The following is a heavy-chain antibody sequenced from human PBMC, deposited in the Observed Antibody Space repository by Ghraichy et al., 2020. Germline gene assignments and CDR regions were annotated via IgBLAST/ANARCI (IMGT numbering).Heavy chain of an antibody. CDR1: GFTFDDYA. CDR2: ISWNSGSI. Sequence: GGSLRLSCAASGFTFDDYAMHWVRQAPGKGLEWVSGISWNSGSIGYADSVKGRFTISRDNAKNSLYLQMNSLRAEDTALYYCAKDRVGFIYDPKFDYWGQGTLVTVSS. J-gene: IGHJ4*02. V-gene: IGHV3-9*01. CDR3: AKDRVGFIYDPKFDY. D-gene: IGHD3-22*01.